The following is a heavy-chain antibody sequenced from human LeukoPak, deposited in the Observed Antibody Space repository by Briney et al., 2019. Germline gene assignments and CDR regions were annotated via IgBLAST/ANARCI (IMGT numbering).Heavy chain of an antibody. CDR2: ISAGGGST. Sequence: PGGSLRLSCPASGFTFSNYAMSWVRQAPGKGLEWVSAISAGGGSTYYADSVKGRFTISRDNSKNTPYLQMNSLRAEDTAVYYCANAGQTLNIAVAGTAAYWGQGTLVTVSS. CDR1: GFTFSNYA. D-gene: IGHD6-19*01. J-gene: IGHJ4*02. V-gene: IGHV3-23*01. CDR3: ANAGQTLNIAVAGTAAY.